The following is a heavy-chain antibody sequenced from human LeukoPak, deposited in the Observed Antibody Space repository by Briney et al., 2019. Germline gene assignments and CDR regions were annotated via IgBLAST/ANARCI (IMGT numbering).Heavy chain of an antibody. CDR3: AGRSAGNLEY. CDR2: INSDGSGT. D-gene: IGHD2-15*01. V-gene: IGHV3-74*01. CDR1: GFTFSNYW. J-gene: IGHJ4*02. Sequence: GGSLRLPCAASGFTFSNYWMHWVRQAPGKGLVWVSRINSDGSGTGYADSVKGRFTISRDNAKNTLYLQMNSLRAEDTAVYYCAGRSAGNLEYWGQGTLVSVSS.